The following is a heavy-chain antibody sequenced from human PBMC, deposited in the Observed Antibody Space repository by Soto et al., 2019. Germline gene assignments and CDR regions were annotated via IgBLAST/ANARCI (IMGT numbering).Heavy chain of an antibody. J-gene: IGHJ5*02. CDR3: ARDLMPLPEFYSSGWPWGNWFDP. CDR1: GFTFSSYS. V-gene: IGHV3-21*01. CDR2: ISSSSSYI. Sequence: GGSLRLSCAASGFTFSSYSMNWVRQAPGKGLEWVSSISSSSSYIYYADSVKGRFTISRDNAKNSLYLEMNSLRAEDTAVNYCARDLMPLPEFYSSGWPWGNWFDPWGQGTLVTVSS. D-gene: IGHD6-19*01.